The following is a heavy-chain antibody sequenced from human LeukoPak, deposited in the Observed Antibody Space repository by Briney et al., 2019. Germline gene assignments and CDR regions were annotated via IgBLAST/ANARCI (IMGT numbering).Heavy chain of an antibody. CDR1: GASISSFF. J-gene: IGHJ3*02. V-gene: IGHV4-4*07. CDR2: IYAGGST. CDR3: ARDGYYGSGAFLDGFDM. D-gene: IGHD3-10*01. Sequence: SETLSLTCSVSGASISSFFWNWIRQPAGKGLEWIGRIYAGGSTNYNPSLKSRVTMSVDTSKSQFSLKLNSVTAADTAVYYRARDGYYGSGAFLDGFDMWGQGTKVTVSS.